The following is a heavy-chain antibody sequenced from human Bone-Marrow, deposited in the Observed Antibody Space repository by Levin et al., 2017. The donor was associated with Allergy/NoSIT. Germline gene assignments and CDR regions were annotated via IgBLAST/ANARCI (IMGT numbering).Heavy chain of an antibody. CDR3: AKAGTTVMLDYSYLDV. J-gene: IGHJ6*03. Sequence: LSLTCTISGFIFADYAMNWVRPAPGRGLEWVSSLDGSSGKTHYADAVKGRFTISREYSKNTLFLQMNSLRVEDTARYYCAKAGTTVMLDYSYLDVWGEGTAVTVSS. V-gene: IGHV3-23*01. CDR2: LDGSSGKT. CDR1: GFIFADYA. D-gene: IGHD4-17*01.